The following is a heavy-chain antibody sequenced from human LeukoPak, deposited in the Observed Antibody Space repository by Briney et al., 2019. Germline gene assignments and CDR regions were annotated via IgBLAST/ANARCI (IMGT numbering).Heavy chain of an antibody. CDR1: GYTFTSYG. V-gene: IGHV1-18*01. J-gene: IGHJ6*03. Sequence: GASVKVSCKASGYTFTSYGISWVRQAPGQGLEWMGWISAYNGNTNYAQKLQGRVTMTTDTSTSTAYMALRSLRSDDTAVYYCARGTHDPYYYYYYMDGWGKGTTVTVSS. CDR2: ISAYNGNT. CDR3: ARGTHDPYYYYYYMDG. D-gene: IGHD1-1*01.